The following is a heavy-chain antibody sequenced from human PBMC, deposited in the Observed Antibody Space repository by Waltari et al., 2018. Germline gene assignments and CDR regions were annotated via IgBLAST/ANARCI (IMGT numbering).Heavy chain of an antibody. D-gene: IGHD3-10*01. CDR1: GYRFRSYD. V-gene: IGHV1-8*01. J-gene: IGHJ5*02. Sequence: QVQLVQSGAEVKKPGASVKVACKASGYRFRSYDINWVRQAPGQGLEWMGWVNPKNGDQGLAQKFQGRVSLTRDTSTSTTYMERWGLTSDDTAVYYCARTDYDDSRDEDNWFDPWGQGTLVTVSS. CDR3: ARTDYDDSRDEDNWFDP. CDR2: VNPKNGDQ.